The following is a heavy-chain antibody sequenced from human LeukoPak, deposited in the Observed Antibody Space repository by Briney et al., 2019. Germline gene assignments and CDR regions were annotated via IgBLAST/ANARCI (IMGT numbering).Heavy chain of an antibody. CDR1: GFPFISFF. D-gene: IGHD7-27*01. Sequence: GGSLRLSCAASGFPFISFFLNWVRLTPGRELEWVACISQDGSETFYMDSVRGRFIISRDNTKNSLYLQMDSLRAEDTAVYFCVRDLGHSRHYFEYWGQGALVTVSS. V-gene: IGHV3-7*01. CDR3: VRDLGHSRHYFEY. J-gene: IGHJ4*02. CDR2: ISQDGSET.